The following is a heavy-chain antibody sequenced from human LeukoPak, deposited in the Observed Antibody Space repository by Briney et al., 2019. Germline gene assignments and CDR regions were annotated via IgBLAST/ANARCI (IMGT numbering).Heavy chain of an antibody. CDR2: IYSGGST. CDR1: GFTVNSNY. V-gene: IGHV3-66*01. D-gene: IGHD5-18*01. Sequence: TGGSLRLSCAASGFTVNSNYMSWVRQAPGKGLEWVSVIYSGGSTYYADSVKGRFTISRDNSKNTLYLQMNSLRVEDTAVYYCARRNSYGDPGYYYYYMNVWGKGTTVTISS. CDR3: ARRNSYGDPGYYYYYMNV. J-gene: IGHJ6*03.